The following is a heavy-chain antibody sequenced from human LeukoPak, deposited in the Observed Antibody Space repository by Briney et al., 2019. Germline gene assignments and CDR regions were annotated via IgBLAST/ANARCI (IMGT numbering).Heavy chain of an antibody. CDR2: ISGSGGST. J-gene: IGHJ4*02. CDR3: AKLGRGSYYSDYFDY. CDR1: GFTFSSYA. V-gene: IGHV3-23*01. Sequence: GGSLRLSCAASGFTFSSYAMSWVRQAPGKGLKWVSAISGSGGSTYYADSVKGRFTISRDNSKNTLYLQMDSLRAEDTAVYYCAKLGRGSYYSDYFDYWGQGTLVTVSS. D-gene: IGHD1-26*01.